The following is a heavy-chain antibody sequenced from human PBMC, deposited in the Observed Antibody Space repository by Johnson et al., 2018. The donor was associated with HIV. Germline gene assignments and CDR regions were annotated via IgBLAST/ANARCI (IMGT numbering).Heavy chain of an antibody. Sequence: QVQLVESGGGVVQPGRSLRLSCAASGFTFSSYAMHWVRQAPGKGLEWVAVISYDGSNKYYADSVTGRFTISRDNSKNTLYLQLNSLRDEDTAVYYCARAWRDGTTYRRAFDIWGQGTMVTVSS. D-gene: IGHD1-7*01. CDR3: ARAWRDGTTYRRAFDI. CDR1: GFTFSSYA. J-gene: IGHJ3*02. CDR2: ISYDGSNK. V-gene: IGHV3-30*04.